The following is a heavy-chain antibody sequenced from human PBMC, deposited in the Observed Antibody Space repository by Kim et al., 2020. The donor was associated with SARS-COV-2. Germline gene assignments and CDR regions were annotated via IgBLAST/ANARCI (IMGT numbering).Heavy chain of an antibody. CDR3: TRGLLNQLLFLAVAGTFDY. V-gene: IGHV1-3*01. J-gene: IGHJ4*02. Sequence: ASVKVSCKASGYTFTSYAMHWVRQAPGQRLEWMGWINAGDGNTKYSQKFQGRVTITRDTSASTAYMELSSLRSEDTAVYYCTRGLLNQLLFLAVAGTFDYCGQGTLVTVSS. D-gene: IGHD6-19*01. CDR1: GYTFTSYA. CDR2: INAGDGNT.